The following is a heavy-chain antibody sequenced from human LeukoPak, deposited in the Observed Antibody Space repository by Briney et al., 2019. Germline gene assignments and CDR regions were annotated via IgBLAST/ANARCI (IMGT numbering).Heavy chain of an antibody. D-gene: IGHD3-10*01. J-gene: IGHJ6*03. V-gene: IGHV4-34*01. CDR2: INHSGST. CDR1: GGSFSGYY. Sequence: PSETLSLTCAVYGGSFSGYYWSWIRQPPGKGLEWIGEINHSGSTNYNPSLKSRVTISVDTSKNQFSLKLSSVTAADTAVYYCARTQSGSRTYYYYYYMDVWGKGTTVTVSS. CDR3: ARTQSGSRTYYYYYYMDV.